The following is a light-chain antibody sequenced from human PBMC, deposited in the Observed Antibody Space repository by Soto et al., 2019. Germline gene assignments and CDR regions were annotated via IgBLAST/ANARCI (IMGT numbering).Light chain of an antibody. J-gene: IGKJ4*01. CDR2: AAS. CDR1: QGISSY. V-gene: IGKV1-9*01. Sequence: DIQLTQSPSFLSASVGDRVTITCRASQGISSYLAWYQQEPVKAPKLLIYAASTLQSGVPSRFIGSGSGTEFTLTSSSLQPEDFATDDCQQLDSYPRTVSGGTKVEIK. CDR3: QQLDSYPRT.